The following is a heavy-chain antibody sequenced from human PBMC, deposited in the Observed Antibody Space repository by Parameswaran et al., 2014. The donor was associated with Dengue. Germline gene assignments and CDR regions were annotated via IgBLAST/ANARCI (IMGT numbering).Heavy chain of an antibody. Sequence: WIRQPPGKGLEWIGTFYYSGSTYYNPSLKSRVTISGDTSKNQFSLKVSSVIAADTAVYYCARHPPPLWIDYWGQGTLVTVSS. CDR2: FYYSGST. CDR3: ARHPPPLWIDY. V-gene: IGHV4-39*01. J-gene: IGHJ4*02. D-gene: IGHD3-10*01.